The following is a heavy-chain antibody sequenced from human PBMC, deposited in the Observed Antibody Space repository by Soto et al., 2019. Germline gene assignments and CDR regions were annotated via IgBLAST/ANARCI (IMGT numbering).Heavy chain of an antibody. Sequence: QGHLVQSEAEVKKPGVSVKVSCKASGYTFTRYGISWVRQAPGRGLEWMGGISGYHGDTNYAQKFQDRVSKTIDTTRGTAYMELRSLTSDYTAIYYCAKTGQPPYYYFGRDVWGQWTKVTVSS. CDR3: AKTGQPPYYYFGRDV. CDR1: GYTFTRYG. J-gene: IGHJ6*02. V-gene: IGHV1-18*01. CDR2: ISGYHGDT. D-gene: IGHD3-9*01.